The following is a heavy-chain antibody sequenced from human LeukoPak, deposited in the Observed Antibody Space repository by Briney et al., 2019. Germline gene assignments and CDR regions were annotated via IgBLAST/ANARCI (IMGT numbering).Heavy chain of an antibody. Sequence: SETLSLTCAVYGGSFSGHYWSWIRQPPGKGLEWIGEINHSGSTNYNPSLKSRVTISVDTSKNQFSLKLSSVTAADTAVYYCARAGDYGYYYYYYGMDVWGQGTTVTVSS. CDR1: GGSFSGHY. CDR3: ARAGDYGYYYYYYGMDV. D-gene: IGHD4-17*01. CDR2: INHSGST. V-gene: IGHV4-34*01. J-gene: IGHJ6*02.